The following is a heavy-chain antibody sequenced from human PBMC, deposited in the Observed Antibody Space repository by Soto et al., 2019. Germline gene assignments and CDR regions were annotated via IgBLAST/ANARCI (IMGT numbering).Heavy chain of an antibody. CDR1: GGSISSSSYY. CDR3: PSRSFLSSSWFDP. V-gene: IGHV4-39*01. D-gene: IGHD2-2*01. J-gene: IGHJ5*02. Sequence: SETLSLTCTVSGGSISSSSYYWGWIRQPPGKGREWIGSIYYSGSTYYNPSLKRRVTISVDTSKNQFSLKLSSVTAADTAVYYCPSRSFLSSSWFDPWGQVTLVAVSS. CDR2: IYYSGST.